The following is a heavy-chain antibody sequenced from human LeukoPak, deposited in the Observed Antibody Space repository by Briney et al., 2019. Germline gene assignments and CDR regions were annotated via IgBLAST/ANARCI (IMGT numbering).Heavy chain of an antibody. CDR2: IYYSGST. Sequence: SETLSLTCTVSGGSISSYYWSWIRQPPGKGLEWIGYIYYSGSTNYNPSLKSRVTISVDTPKNQFSLKLSSVTAADTAVDYCARRSMVRGVTIFDYWGQGTLVTVSS. CDR3: ARRSMVRGVTIFDY. CDR1: GGSISSYY. D-gene: IGHD3-10*01. V-gene: IGHV4-59*08. J-gene: IGHJ4*02.